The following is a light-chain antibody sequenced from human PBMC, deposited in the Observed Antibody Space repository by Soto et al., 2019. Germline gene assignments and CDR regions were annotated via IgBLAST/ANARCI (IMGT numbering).Light chain of an antibody. CDR2: GAS. V-gene: IGKV3-20*01. CDR3: QQYDTWPRT. J-gene: IGKJ1*01. Sequence: EIVLTQSPGTLSLSPGERATLSCRASQSVSRSYLAWYQQKAGQAPRLLIYGASSRATGIPARFTASGSGTEFTLTISSLQSDDFGVYYCQQYDTWPRTFGQGTKVDIK. CDR1: QSVSRSY.